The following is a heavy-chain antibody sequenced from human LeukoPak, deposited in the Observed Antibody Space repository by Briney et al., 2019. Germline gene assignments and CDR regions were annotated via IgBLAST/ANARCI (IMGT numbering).Heavy chain of an antibody. J-gene: IGHJ4*02. Sequence: VASVKVSCKASGGTFSSYAISWVRQAPEQGLEWMGRIIPILDIADYAQKFQGRVTITADKSTSTVYMELSSLRSEDTAVYYCVRKYYFDSSGYQAFDYWGQGTLVTVSS. CDR1: GGTFSSYA. V-gene: IGHV1-69*04. D-gene: IGHD3-22*01. CDR2: IIPILDIA. CDR3: VRKYYFDSSGYQAFDY.